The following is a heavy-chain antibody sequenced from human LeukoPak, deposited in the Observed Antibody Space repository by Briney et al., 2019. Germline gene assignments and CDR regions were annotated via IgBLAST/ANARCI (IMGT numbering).Heavy chain of an antibody. D-gene: IGHD6-13*01. V-gene: IGHV3-23*01. CDR1: GFTFSSYA. J-gene: IGHJ4*02. Sequence: GGSLRLSRTASGFTFSSYAMNWVRQAPGKGLEWVSGIGAGGTFTYYADSVKGRFTISRDNSKNTLYLQMNNLRVEDTAVYYCAKDAAGPEYWGQGTLVTVST. CDR2: IGAGGTFT. CDR3: AKDAAGPEY.